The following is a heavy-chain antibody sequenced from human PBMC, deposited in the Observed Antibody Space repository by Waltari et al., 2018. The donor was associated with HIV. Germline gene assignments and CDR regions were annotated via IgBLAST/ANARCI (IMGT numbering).Heavy chain of an antibody. Sequence: QVQLVESGGGVVQPGRSLRLSCAASGFTFKNYGMHWVRQAPGKGVGWGVGICYDGSNKDYADPVKGRFPISRDNSKNRLYLQMNSLRAEDTAVYYCARDRGGSSSLVLDSWGQGTLVTVSS. V-gene: IGHV3-33*01. CDR1: GFTFKNYG. D-gene: IGHD6-6*01. CDR2: ICYDGSNK. J-gene: IGHJ4*02. CDR3: ARDRGGSSSLVLDS.